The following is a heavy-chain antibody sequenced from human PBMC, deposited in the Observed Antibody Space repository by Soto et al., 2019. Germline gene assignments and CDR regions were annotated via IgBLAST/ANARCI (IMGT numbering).Heavy chain of an antibody. D-gene: IGHD2-21*01. CDR2: MSYDGSNK. J-gene: IGHJ6*02. CDR3: ALSGVARSYLYFYGMDD. V-gene: IGHV3-30-3*01. CDR1: GFTFTIYA. Sequence: GGSLRLSCAASGFTFTIYAIHWVRQAPGKGLEWVAVMSYDGSNKYYADSVKGRFTISRDTSENTLHLQMNSLRTEDTAVYYCALSGVARSYLYFYGMDDWGQGTKVTVSS.